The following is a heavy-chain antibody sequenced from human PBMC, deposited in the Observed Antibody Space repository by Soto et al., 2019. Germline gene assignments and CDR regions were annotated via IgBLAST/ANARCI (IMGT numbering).Heavy chain of an antibody. CDR3: ARYLEVAVAGA. Sequence: QVQLVESGGGVVQPGRSLRLSCAASGFTFSSYAMHWVRQAPGKGLEWVAVISYDGSNKYYAASVKGRFTISRDNSKNTLYLQMNSLRAEDTAVYYCARYLEVAVAGAWGQGTLVTVSS. J-gene: IGHJ5*02. V-gene: IGHV3-30-3*01. CDR1: GFTFSSYA. D-gene: IGHD6-19*01. CDR2: ISYDGSNK.